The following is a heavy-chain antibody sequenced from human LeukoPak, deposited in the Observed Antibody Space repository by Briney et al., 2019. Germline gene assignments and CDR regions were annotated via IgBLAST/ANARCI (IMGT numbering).Heavy chain of an antibody. D-gene: IGHD6-13*01. V-gene: IGHV4-59*01. CDR2: IYYSGST. CDR1: GGSISSYY. Sequence: SETLSLTCTVSGGSISSYYWSWIRQPPGKGLGSLGYIYYSGSTNYNPSLKSRVTISVDTSKNQSSLKLSSVTAADTAVYYCARTSSWSTPFDYWGQGTLVTVSS. CDR3: ARTSSWSTPFDY. J-gene: IGHJ4*02.